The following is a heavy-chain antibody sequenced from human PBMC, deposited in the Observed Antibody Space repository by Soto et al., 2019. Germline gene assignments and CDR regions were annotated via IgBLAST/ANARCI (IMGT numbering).Heavy chain of an antibody. D-gene: IGHD4-17*01. J-gene: IGHJ4*02. Sequence: SETLSLTCTVSGGSISSGDYYWSWIRQPPGKGLEWIGYIYYSGSTYYNPSLKSRVTISVDTSKNQFSLKLGSVTAADTAVYYCAREGLYYGDVRWGQGTLVTVSS. CDR2: IYYSGST. CDR3: AREGLYYGDVR. V-gene: IGHV4-30-4*01. CDR1: GGSISSGDYY.